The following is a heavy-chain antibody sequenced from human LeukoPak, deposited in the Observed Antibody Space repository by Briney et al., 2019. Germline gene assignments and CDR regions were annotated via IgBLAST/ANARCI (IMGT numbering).Heavy chain of an antibody. V-gene: IGHV3-30*02. CDR1: GFTFSSYS. J-gene: IGHJ4*02. CDR3: ARRLLDIVVVPAALGVFDY. D-gene: IGHD2-2*03. CDR2: IRYDGSNK. Sequence: AGSLTLSCAASGFTFSSYSMNWVRQAPGNGMEWVAFIRYDGSNKYYADSVKGRFTISRDNSKNTLYLQMNSLRAEDTAVYYCARRLLDIVVVPAALGVFDYWGQGTLVTVSS.